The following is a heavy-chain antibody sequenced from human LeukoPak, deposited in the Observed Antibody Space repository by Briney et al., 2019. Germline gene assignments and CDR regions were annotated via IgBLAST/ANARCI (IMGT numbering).Heavy chain of an antibody. J-gene: IGHJ4*02. CDR2: IYHSGST. CDR1: GGSISSGGYS. CDR3: ARSSVAAAGYFDY. V-gene: IGHV4-30-2*01. D-gene: IGHD6-13*01. Sequence: SQTLPLTCAVSGGSISSGGYSWSWIRQPPGKGLEWIGYIYHSGSTYYNPSLKSRVTISVDRSKNQFSLKLSSVTAADTAVYYCARSSVAAAGYFDYWGQGTLVTVSS.